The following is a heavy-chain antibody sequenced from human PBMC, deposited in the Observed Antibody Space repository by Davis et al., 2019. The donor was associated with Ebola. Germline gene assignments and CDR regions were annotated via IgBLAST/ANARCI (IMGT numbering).Heavy chain of an antibody. CDR3: VREGGSSHFDY. CDR1: GFTFSDYY. D-gene: IGHD1-26*01. V-gene: IGHV3-11*01. CDR2: ISGTGSAI. J-gene: IGHJ4*02. Sequence: GESLKISCAASGFTFSDYYMGWIRQAPGKGLEWVSYISGTGSAIYYADSVKGRFTISRDNAKSSLYLQMNSLGVEDTAVYYGVREGGSSHFDYWDQGTLVTVSS.